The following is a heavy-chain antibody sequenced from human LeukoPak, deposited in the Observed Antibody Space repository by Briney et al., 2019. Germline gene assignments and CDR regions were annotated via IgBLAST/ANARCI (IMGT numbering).Heavy chain of an antibody. D-gene: IGHD2-21*02. CDR3: ARDWGVTALDY. CDR1: GFTFSSYA. J-gene: IGHJ4*02. CDR2: ISGSGSGT. Sequence: GGSLRLSCAASGFTFSSYAMSWVRQAPGEGLQWVSGISGSGSGTYYADSVRGRFTISRDNSKNTLYLQMNSLRAEDTAVYYCARDWGVTALDYWGQGTLVTVSS. V-gene: IGHV3-23*01.